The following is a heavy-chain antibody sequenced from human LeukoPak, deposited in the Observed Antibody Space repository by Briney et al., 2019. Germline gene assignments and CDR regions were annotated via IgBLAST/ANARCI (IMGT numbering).Heavy chain of an antibody. CDR3: ARDRGSGPIDY. CDR1: GFTFSSYS. V-gene: IGHV3-21*01. D-gene: IGHD3-10*01. J-gene: IGHJ4*02. CDR2: ISSSSSYI. Sequence: GGSLRLSCAASGFTFSSYSMNWVRQAPGKGLEWVSSISSSSSYIYYADSVKGRSTISRDNAKNSLYLQMNSLRAEDTAVYYCARDRGSGPIDYWGQGTLVTVSS.